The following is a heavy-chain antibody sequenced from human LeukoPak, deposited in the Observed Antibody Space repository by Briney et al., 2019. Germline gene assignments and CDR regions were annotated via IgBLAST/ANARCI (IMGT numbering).Heavy chain of an antibody. V-gene: IGHV4-4*07. J-gene: IGHJ4*02. CDR1: GGSISSYY. CDR3: ARSFRGWYADY. D-gene: IGHD6-19*01. Sequence: SETLSLTCTVSGGSISSYYWSWIRQPAGKGLGWIGRIYTSGSTNYNPSLKSRVTMSVDTSKNQFSLKLSSVTAADTAVYYCARSFRGWYADYWGRGTLVTVSS. CDR2: IYTSGST.